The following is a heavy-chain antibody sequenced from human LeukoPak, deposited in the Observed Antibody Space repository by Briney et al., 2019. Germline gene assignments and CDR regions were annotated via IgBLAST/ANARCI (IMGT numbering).Heavy chain of an antibody. CDR3: AKVAMVRDLDY. CDR2: ISGFGNT. J-gene: IGHJ4*02. D-gene: IGHD3-10*01. CDR1: GFTFSSFA. Sequence: PGGSLRLSCAASGFTFSSFAMTWVRQAPGEGLEWVSTISGFGNTYYADSVKGRFTISRDNSKDTLSLQMNSLRAEDTAVYYCAKVAMVRDLDYWGQGTLVTVSS. V-gene: IGHV3-23*01.